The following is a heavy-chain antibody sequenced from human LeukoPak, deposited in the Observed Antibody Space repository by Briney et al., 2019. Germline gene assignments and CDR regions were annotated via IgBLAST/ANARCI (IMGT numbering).Heavy chain of an antibody. D-gene: IGHD5-18*01. CDR3: VTDTSMGGLFDY. CDR1: GFTFSSYS. Sequence: QSGGSLRLSCAASGFTFSSYSMNWVPQAPGKGLEWVSYISSSSNTIYYADSVKGRFTISRDNAKNSLYLQMNSLRDEDTALYYCVTDTSMGGLFDYWGQGTLVTVSS. CDR2: ISSSSNTI. J-gene: IGHJ4*02. V-gene: IGHV3-48*02.